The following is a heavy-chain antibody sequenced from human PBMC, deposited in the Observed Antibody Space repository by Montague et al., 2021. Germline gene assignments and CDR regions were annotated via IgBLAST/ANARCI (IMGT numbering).Heavy chain of an antibody. D-gene: IGHD2-15*01. Sequence: SETLSLTCTVSGGSISSASYYWGWIRQPPGKGPEFIGVIYYNGTTYHNPSLKSRVTVSMDTSKNQFSLKLSSVTAADTAVYYCARSLYCRGGSCYSGFDPWGQGTLVTASS. CDR2: IYYNGTT. CDR3: ARSLYCRGGSCYSGFDP. V-gene: IGHV4-39*01. CDR1: GGSISSASYY. J-gene: IGHJ5*02.